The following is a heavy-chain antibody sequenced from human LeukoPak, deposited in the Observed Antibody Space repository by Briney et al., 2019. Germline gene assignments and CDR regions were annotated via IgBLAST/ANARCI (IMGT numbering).Heavy chain of an antibody. CDR1: GFTFSDYA. V-gene: IGHV3-23*01. Sequence: GGSLRLSCAVSGFTFSDYAMSWVRQAPGKGLEWVSTISGSGGSTYSADSVKGRFTITRDNSRNTLYLQMNSLRAEDTAIYYCAKGGPQFFDYWGQGTLVTVSS. CDR2: ISGSGGST. CDR3: AKGGPQFFDY. D-gene: IGHD5-24*01. J-gene: IGHJ4*02.